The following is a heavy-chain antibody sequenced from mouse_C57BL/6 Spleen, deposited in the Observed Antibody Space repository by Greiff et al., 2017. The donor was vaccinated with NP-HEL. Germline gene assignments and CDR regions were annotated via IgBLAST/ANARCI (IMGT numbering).Heavy chain of an antibody. CDR3: ARVLYCDGSSHCAMDD. V-gene: IGHV1-7*01. D-gene: IGHD1-1*01. Sequence: VQLQQSGAELAKPGASVKLSCKASGYTFTSYWMHWVKQRPGQGLEWIGYINPSSGYTKYNQKFKDKATLTADKSSSTAYMQLSSLTYEDAAVYYCARVLYCDGSSHCAMDDWGQGTSVTGSS. J-gene: IGHJ4*01. CDR2: INPSSGYT. CDR1: GYTFTSYW.